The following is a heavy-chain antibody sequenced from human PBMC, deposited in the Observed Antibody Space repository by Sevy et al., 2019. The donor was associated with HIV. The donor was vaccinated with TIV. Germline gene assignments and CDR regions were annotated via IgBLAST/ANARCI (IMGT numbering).Heavy chain of an antibody. V-gene: IGHV3-7*01. CDR2: IKQDGSEM. CDR1: GFTNDFW. D-gene: IGHD5-18*01. Sequence: GGSLRLSCSASGFTNDFWMSWVRQAPGKALEWVANIKQDGSEMFYVDSVEGRFIISRDNAKNSIYLQMNTLRVEDTAVYYCTRDRSYGYFDSWGRGTLVTVSS. J-gene: IGHJ4*02. CDR3: TRDRSYGYFDS.